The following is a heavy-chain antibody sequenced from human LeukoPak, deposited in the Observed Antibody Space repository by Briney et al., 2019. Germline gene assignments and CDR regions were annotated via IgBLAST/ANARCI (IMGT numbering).Heavy chain of an antibody. CDR3: ARDSGSYGGNSWDY. D-gene: IGHD4-23*01. CDR1: GFTFSSYS. CDR2: ISSSSSYI. Sequence: GGSLRLSCAASGFTFSSYSMNWVRQAPGKGLEWVSSISSSSSYIYYADSVKGRFTISRDNAKNSLYLQMNSLRDEDTAVYYCARDSGSYGGNSWDYWGQGTLVTVSS. V-gene: IGHV3-21*01. J-gene: IGHJ4*02.